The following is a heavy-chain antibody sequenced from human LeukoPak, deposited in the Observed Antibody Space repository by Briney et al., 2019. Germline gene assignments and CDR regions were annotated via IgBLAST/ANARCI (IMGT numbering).Heavy chain of an antibody. CDR3: ARGGGSGYSYG. V-gene: IGHV4-59*01. J-gene: IGHJ4*02. CDR1: GGSISSYY. D-gene: IGHD5-18*01. CDR2: IYYSGGT. Sequence: SETLSLTCTVSGGSISSYYWSWIRQPPGKGLEWIGYIYYSGGTNYNPSLKSRVTISVDTSKNQFSLKLTSVTAADTAVYYCARGGGSGYSYGWGQGTLVTVSS.